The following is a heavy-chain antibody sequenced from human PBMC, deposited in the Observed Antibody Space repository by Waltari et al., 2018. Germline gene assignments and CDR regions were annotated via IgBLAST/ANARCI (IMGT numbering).Heavy chain of an antibody. CDR2: INHSGRT. D-gene: IGHD6-6*01. V-gene: IGHV4-34*01. CDR3: ARVRPIAAHPRILMSWFDP. Sequence: QVQLQQWGAGLLKPSETLSLTCAVYGGSFSGYYWSWIRQPPGKGLEWIGEINHSGRTNYNPSLKSRVTISVDTSKNQFSLKLSSVTAADTAVYYCARVRPIAAHPRILMSWFDPWGQGTLVTVSS. CDR1: GGSFSGYY. J-gene: IGHJ5*02.